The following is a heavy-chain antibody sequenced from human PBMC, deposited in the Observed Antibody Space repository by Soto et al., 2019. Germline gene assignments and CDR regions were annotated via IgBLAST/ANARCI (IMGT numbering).Heavy chain of an antibody. Sequence: ASVKVSCKASGYTFTSYGISWVRQAPGQGLEWMGWISAYNGNTNYAQKLQGRVTMTTDTSTSTAYMELRSLRSDDTVVYYWARDRMRGYCSSTSCYGGYFDYWGQGTLVTVSS. D-gene: IGHD2-2*01. J-gene: IGHJ4*02. CDR3: ARDRMRGYCSSTSCYGGYFDY. V-gene: IGHV1-18*01. CDR1: GYTFTSYG. CDR2: ISAYNGNT.